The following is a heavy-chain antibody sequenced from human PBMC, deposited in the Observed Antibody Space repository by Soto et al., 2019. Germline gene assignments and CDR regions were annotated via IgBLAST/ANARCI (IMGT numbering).Heavy chain of an antibody. CDR2: IYYSGST. V-gene: IGHV4-31*03. D-gene: IGHD3-3*01. CDR1: GGSISSGGYY. Sequence: SETLSLTCTVSGGSISSGGYYWSWIRQHPGKGLEWIGYIYYSGSTYYNPSLKSRVPISVDTSKNQFSLKLSSVTAADTAVCYCARHVRDYGVWSGYLCCMDVWGRGYTVTVSS. CDR3: ARHVRDYGVWSGYLCCMDV. J-gene: IGHJ6*02.